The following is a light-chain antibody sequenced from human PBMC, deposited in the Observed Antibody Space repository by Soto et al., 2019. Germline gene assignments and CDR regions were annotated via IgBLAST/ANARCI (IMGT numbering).Light chain of an antibody. CDR1: QGISSY. J-gene: IGKJ4*01. Sequence: DIQLTQSPSFLSASIGDRVTITCRASQGISSYLAWYQQKPGKAPKPLIYEASTLQSGVPSRFSGSGSGTEFTLTISSLQPEDFATYYCQQLNSYPRTFGGGTKVEIK. CDR3: QQLNSYPRT. CDR2: EAS. V-gene: IGKV1-9*01.